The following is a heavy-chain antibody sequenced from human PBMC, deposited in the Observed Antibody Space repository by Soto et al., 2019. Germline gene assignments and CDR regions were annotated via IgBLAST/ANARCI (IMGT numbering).Heavy chain of an antibody. J-gene: IGHJ5*02. CDR1: GGTFSSYA. CDR3: ARELRFLEWLLYAQAHNWFDP. D-gene: IGHD3-3*01. V-gene: IGHV1-69*13. Sequence: SVKVSCKASGGTFSSYAISWVRQAPGQGLEWMGGIIPIFGTANYAQKFQGRVTITADESTSTAYMELSSLRSEDTAVYYCARELRFLEWLLYAQAHNWFDPWGQGTLVTVSS. CDR2: IIPIFGTA.